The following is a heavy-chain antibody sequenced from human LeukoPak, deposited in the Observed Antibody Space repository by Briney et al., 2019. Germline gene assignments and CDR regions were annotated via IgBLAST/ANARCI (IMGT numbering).Heavy chain of an antibody. D-gene: IGHD5-18*01. CDR1: GFTFDDYA. J-gene: IGHJ4*02. V-gene: IGHV3-9*01. Sequence: GGSLRLSCAASGFTFDDYAMHWVRQAPGKGLEWVSGISWNSGSIGYADSVKGRFTISRDNAKNSLYLQMNSLRAEDTAVYYCAKDEDTAINSLGYWGQGTLVTVSS. CDR2: ISWNSGSI. CDR3: AKDEDTAINSLGY.